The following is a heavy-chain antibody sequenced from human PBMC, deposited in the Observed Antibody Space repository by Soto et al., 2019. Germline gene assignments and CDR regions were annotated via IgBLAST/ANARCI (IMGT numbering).Heavy chain of an antibody. V-gene: IGHV3-48*01. J-gene: IGHJ6*03. CDR2: IGSESGSI. Sequence: GGSLRLSCATSGFTFKNYNLNWVRQAPEKGLEWVSYIGSESGSIFYADSVKGRFIISRDNAKKSLYLHMNSLRAEDSAVYYCARDVTPAVTPIGHYMDVWGKGTTVTVSS. D-gene: IGHD2-2*01. CDR1: GFTFKNYN. CDR3: ARDVTPAVTPIGHYMDV.